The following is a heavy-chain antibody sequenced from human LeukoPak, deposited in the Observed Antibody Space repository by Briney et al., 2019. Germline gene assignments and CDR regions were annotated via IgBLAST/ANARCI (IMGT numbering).Heavy chain of an antibody. Sequence: SVKVSCKASGYTFTSYGISWVLQAPGQGLEWMGRIIPIFGTANYAQKFQGRVTITTDESTSTAYMELSSLRSEDTAVYYCARPYPAYCSGGSCYWPGYFDYWGQGTLVTVSS. V-gene: IGHV1-69*05. J-gene: IGHJ4*02. D-gene: IGHD2-15*01. CDR3: ARPYPAYCSGGSCYWPGYFDY. CDR2: IIPIFGTA. CDR1: GYTFTSYG.